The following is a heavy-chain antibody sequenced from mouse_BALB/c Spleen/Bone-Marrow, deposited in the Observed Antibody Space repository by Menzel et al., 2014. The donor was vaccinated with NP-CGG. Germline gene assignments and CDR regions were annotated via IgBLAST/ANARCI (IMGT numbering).Heavy chain of an antibody. V-gene: IGHV1-9*01. CDR1: GYTFNSYW. CDR2: ILPGSGIT. Sequence: VKLVESGAELMKPGASVKMSCKATGYTFNSYWIEWVKQRPGHGLEWIGEILPGSGITNYNEKFKVKATFNADTSSNTAYMQLSSLTSEDSAVYYCARSPYWGQGTLVTVSA. CDR3: ARSPY. J-gene: IGHJ3*01.